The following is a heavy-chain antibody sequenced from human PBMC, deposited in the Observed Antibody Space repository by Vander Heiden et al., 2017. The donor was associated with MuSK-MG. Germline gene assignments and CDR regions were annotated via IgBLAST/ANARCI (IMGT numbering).Heavy chain of an antibody. CDR3: ARGGRYYYGSGSPLGV. CDR1: GFPFSSYW. CDR2: IKQDGSEK. D-gene: IGHD3-10*01. V-gene: IGHV3-7*01. J-gene: IGHJ6*02. Sequence: EVQLVESGGGLVQPGGSLRLSCAASGFPFSSYWMSWVRQAPGKGLEWVANIKQDGSEKYYVDSVKGRFTISRDNAKNSLYLQMNSLRAEDTAVYYCARGGRYYYGSGSPLGVWGQGTTVTVSS.